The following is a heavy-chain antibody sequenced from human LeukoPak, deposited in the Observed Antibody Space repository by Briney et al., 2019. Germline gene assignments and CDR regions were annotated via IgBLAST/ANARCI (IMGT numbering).Heavy chain of an antibody. CDR2: IYSGST. CDR3: ARRRWSDGELVGYY. V-gene: IGHV4-39*01. D-gene: IGHD2-15*01. Sequence: SETLSLTCTVSGGSISSSSYYWGWIRQPPGRGLEWIVSIYSGSTYYNPSLKSRVTISVDTTKNQFSLKLSSVTAADTAVYYCARRRWSDGELVGYYWGQGTLVTVSS. J-gene: IGHJ4*02. CDR1: GGSISSSSYY.